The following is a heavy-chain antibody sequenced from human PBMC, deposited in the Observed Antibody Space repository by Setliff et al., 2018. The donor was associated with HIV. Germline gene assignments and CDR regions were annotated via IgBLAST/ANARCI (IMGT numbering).Heavy chain of an antibody. V-gene: IGHV1-69*13. CDR2: IIPMFGRV. J-gene: IGHJ4*02. D-gene: IGHD3-3*01. CDR3: ARDSLPPPQQYYDFWSGLDY. Sequence: SVKVSCKPSGGTFSSYAISWVRQAPGQGLEWMGGIIPMFGRVNYAQKLQGRVTITADESTNTAYMELSSLRAEDTAVYYCARDSLPPPQQYYDFWSGLDYWGQGTLVTVSS. CDR1: GGTFSSYA.